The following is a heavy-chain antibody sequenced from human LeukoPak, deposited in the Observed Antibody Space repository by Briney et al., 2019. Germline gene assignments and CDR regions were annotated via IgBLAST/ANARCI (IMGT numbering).Heavy chain of an antibody. V-gene: IGHV3-48*03. D-gene: IGHD2-21*02. Sequence: GGSLRLSCAGSGFTFSSYELNWVRQAPGKGLEWVSYISDVGTTRHYADSVKGRFTISRDNVKNSVFLQMKSLTAEDTAVYYCARDRSKVTAYDDALDMWGQGTMVIVSS. CDR2: ISDVGTTR. J-gene: IGHJ3*02. CDR3: ARDRSKVTAYDDALDM. CDR1: GFTFSSYE.